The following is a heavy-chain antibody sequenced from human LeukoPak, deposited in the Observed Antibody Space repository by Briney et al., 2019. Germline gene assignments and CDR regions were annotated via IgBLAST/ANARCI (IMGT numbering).Heavy chain of an antibody. CDR3: AREFLTAVPGYGDAFDI. Sequence: GGSLRLSCAASGFTFSSYWMSWVRQAPGKGLEWVSGISGSGGNTYYADSVKGRFTISRDNSKNSLYLQMNSLRAEDTAVYYCAREFLTAVPGYGDAFDIWGQGTMVIVSS. J-gene: IGHJ3*02. CDR1: GFTFSSYW. CDR2: ISGSGGNT. V-gene: IGHV3-23*01. D-gene: IGHD5-18*01.